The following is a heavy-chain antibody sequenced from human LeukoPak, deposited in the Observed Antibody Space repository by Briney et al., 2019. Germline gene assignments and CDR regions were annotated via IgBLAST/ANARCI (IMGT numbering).Heavy chain of an antibody. V-gene: IGHV3-21*01. CDR2: ISSSSSYI. J-gene: IGHJ4*02. CDR1: GFTFSTYS. D-gene: IGHD6-19*01. Sequence: PGGSLRLSCAASGFTFSTYSMNWVRQAPGKGLEWVSSISSSSSYIYYTDSVKGRFTISRDNAKNSLLLQMNSLRADDMAVYYCARDGRGAVAGFDYWGQGTLVTVSS. CDR3: ARDGRGAVAGFDY.